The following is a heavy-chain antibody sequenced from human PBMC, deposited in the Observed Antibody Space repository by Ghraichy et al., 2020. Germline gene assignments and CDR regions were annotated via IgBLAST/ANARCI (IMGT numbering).Heavy chain of an antibody. CDR2: ISYDGSNK. J-gene: IGHJ6*02. V-gene: IGHV3-30*04. CDR1: GFTFSSYA. CDR3: ARERCSSTSCRLRLYGMDV. Sequence: GGSLRLSCAASGFTFSSYAMHWVRQAPGKGLEWVAVISYDGSNKYYADSVKGRFTISRDNSKNTLYLQMNSLRAEDTAVYYCARERCSSTSCRLRLYGMDVWGQGTTVTVSS. D-gene: IGHD2-2*01.